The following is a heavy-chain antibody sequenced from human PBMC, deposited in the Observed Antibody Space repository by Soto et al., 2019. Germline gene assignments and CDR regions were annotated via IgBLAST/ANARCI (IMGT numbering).Heavy chain of an antibody. Sequence: QVQLVQSGAEVKKPGSSVKVSCKASGGTFSSYAISWVRQAPGQGLEWMGGIIPIFGTANYAQKFQGRVTITADESTSTAYMELSSLRSEDTAVYYCARGPTPTAYYDFWSGYYPRLDYWGQGTLVTVSS. CDR1: GGTFSSYA. V-gene: IGHV1-69*01. J-gene: IGHJ4*02. CDR2: IIPIFGTA. CDR3: ARGPTPTAYYDFWSGYYPRLDY. D-gene: IGHD3-3*01.